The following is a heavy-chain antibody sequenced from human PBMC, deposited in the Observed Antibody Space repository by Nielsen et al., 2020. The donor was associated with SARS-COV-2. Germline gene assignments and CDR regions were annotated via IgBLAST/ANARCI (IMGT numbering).Heavy chain of an antibody. CDR2: IYHSGST. J-gene: IGHJ4*02. Sequence: SETLSLTCAVSGGSISSSNWWSWVRQPPGKGLEWIGEIYHSGSTNYNPSLKSRVTISVDTSKNQFSLKLSSVTAADTALYYCARVHSGYENRLFDYWGQGTLVTVSS. D-gene: IGHD5-12*01. CDR3: ARVHSGYENRLFDY. V-gene: IGHV4-4*02. CDR1: GGSISSSNW.